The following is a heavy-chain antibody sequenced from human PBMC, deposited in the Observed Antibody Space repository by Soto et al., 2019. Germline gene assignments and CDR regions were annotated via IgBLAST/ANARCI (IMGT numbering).Heavy chain of an antibody. J-gene: IGHJ4*02. CDR1: GYTFTSYG. CDR2: ISAYNGNT. D-gene: IGHD5-12*01. CDR3: ARRRDSTRGYSGDDYPEYYFDY. V-gene: IGHV1-18*01. Sequence: QVQLVQSGAEVKKPGASVKVSCKASGYTFTSYGISWVRQAPGQGLEWMGWISAYNGNTNYAQKLQGRVTMTTDTSTSTAYMELRSLRSDDTAVYSCARRRDSTRGYSGDDYPEYYFDYWGQGTLVTVSS.